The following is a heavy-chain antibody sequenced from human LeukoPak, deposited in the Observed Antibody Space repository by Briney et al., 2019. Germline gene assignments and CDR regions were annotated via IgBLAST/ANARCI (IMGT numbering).Heavy chain of an antibody. CDR1: GFTFTSSA. V-gene: IGHV1-58*01. J-gene: IGHJ6*03. Sequence: SVKVSCKASGFTFTSSAVQWVRQARGQRLEWIGWIVVGSGNTNYAQKFQERVTITRDMSTSTAYMELSSLRSEGTAVYYCAADYYYGSGSSSYMDVWGKGTTVTVSS. CDR2: IVVGSGNT. D-gene: IGHD3-10*01. CDR3: AADYYYGSGSSSYMDV.